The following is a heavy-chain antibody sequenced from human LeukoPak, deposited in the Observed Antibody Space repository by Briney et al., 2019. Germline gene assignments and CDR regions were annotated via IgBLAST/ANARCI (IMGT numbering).Heavy chain of an antibody. CDR1: GYSFTSYW. Sequence: GESLQISCEASGYSFTSYWIGWVRQMPGKGLEWMGIICPGDSDTRYSPSFQGQVTISADKSLNTAYLQWSSLQASDTAMVYWWKRHDGGNSRRYFGSWGQGTLVTAPS. V-gene: IGHV5-51*01. J-gene: IGHJ4*02. CDR2: ICPGDSDT. CDR3: WKRHDGGNSRRYFGS. D-gene: IGHD4-23*01.